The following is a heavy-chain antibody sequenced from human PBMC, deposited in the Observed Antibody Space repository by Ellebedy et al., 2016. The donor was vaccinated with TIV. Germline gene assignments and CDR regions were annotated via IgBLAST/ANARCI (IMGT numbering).Heavy chain of an antibody. CDR1: GFTFSSNA. CDR2: ISGNGGRT. D-gene: IGHD6-19*01. J-gene: IGHJ4*02. CDR3: AKGSQWLGRTCFDY. V-gene: IGHV3-23*01. Sequence: PGGSLRLSCAASGFTFSSNAMSWVRQAPGKGLEWVSSISGNGGRTDYADSVKGRFTISRDNSNTSLYLQMNSLRAEDTAVYYCAKGSQWLGRTCFDYWGQGTLVTVSS.